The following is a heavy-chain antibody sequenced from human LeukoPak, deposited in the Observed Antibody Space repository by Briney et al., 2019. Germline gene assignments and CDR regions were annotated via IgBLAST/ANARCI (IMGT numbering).Heavy chain of an antibody. V-gene: IGHV3-9*01. D-gene: IGHD3-22*01. CDR1: GFTFDDYA. J-gene: IGHJ4*02. CDR2: ISWNSGII. Sequence: GGSLRLSCAASGFTFDDYAMHWVRQAPGKGLEWVSGISWNSGIIGYADSVKGRFTIFRDNAKNSLHLQMNSLKTEDTALYCCARDAPYYYDNTGYSYYFDYWGQGTLVTVSS. CDR3: ARDAPYYYDNTGYSYYFDY.